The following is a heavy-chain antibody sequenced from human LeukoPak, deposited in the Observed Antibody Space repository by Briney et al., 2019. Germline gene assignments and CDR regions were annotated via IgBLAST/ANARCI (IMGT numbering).Heavy chain of an antibody. V-gene: IGHV3-33*01. D-gene: IGHD5-24*01. CDR1: GFTFSSYG. J-gene: IGHJ3*02. CDR3: AREGGWGMATMEAAFDI. CDR2: IWYDGSNK. Sequence: PGGSLRLSCAASGFTFSSYGMHWVRQARGKGLEWVAVIWYDGSNKYYADSVKGRFTISRDNSKNTLYLQVNSLRAEDTAVYYCAREGGWGMATMEAAFDIWGQGTMVTVSS.